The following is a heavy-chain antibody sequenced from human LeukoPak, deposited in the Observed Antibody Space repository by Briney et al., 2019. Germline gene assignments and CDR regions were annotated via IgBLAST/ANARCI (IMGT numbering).Heavy chain of an antibody. CDR1: GGSFSGYY. Sequence: SETLSLTCAVYGGSFSGYYWSWIRQPPGKGLEWIGEINHSGSTNYNPSLKSRVTISVDTSKNQFSLKLSSVTAADTAVYYCARGKKAIAVAGLRFDYWGQGTLVTVPS. CDR2: INHSGST. D-gene: IGHD6-19*01. V-gene: IGHV4-34*01. J-gene: IGHJ4*02. CDR3: ARGKKAIAVAGLRFDY.